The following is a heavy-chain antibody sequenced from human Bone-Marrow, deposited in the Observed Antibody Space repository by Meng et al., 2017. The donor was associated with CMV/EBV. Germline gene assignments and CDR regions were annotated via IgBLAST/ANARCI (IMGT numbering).Heavy chain of an antibody. CDR1: GFTFDDYA. CDR2: ISWNSGSI. CDR3: ASVLRYFDWLLDYYYGMDV. V-gene: IGHV3-9*01. J-gene: IGHJ6*02. Sequence: SLKISCAASGFTFDDYAMHWVRQAPGKGLEWVSGISWNSGSIGYADSVKGRFTISRDNAKNSLYLQMNSLRAEDTAVYYCASVLRYFDWLLDYYYGMDVWGQVTTVTVSS. D-gene: IGHD3-9*01.